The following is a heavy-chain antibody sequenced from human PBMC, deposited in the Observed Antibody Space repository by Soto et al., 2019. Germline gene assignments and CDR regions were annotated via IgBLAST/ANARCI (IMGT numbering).Heavy chain of an antibody. J-gene: IGHJ6*02. CDR1: GGSISSGDCY. CDR2: IDLTGRT. CDR3: ARFSSLDKDYVVDV. D-gene: IGHD6-19*01. V-gene: IGHV4-30-4*08. Sequence: QVQLQESGPGLVTPSQTLSLTCTVSGGSISSGDCYWSWIRQPPGKGLEWIGYIDLTGRTYYNPSLKSRLAGSVDTSKNQFSLTLSSVTAADTAVYFCARFSSLDKDYVVDVWGQGTMVTVSS.